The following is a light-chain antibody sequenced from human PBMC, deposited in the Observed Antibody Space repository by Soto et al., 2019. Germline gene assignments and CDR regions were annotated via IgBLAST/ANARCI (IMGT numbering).Light chain of an antibody. Sequence: EIVLTQSPGTLSLSPGERATLSCRASQSVSSNYLAWYQQKPGQAPRPLIYGASSRATGIPDRFSGSGAGTDFTLTISRLEPEDVAVYYCKQYGSSPWTFGQGTKVDIK. CDR1: QSVSSNY. V-gene: IGKV3-20*01. CDR2: GAS. CDR3: KQYGSSPWT. J-gene: IGKJ1*01.